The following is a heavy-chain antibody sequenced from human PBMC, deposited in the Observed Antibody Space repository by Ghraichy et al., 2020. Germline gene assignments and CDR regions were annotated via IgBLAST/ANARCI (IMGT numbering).Heavy chain of an antibody. J-gene: IGHJ4*02. Sequence: GGSWRLSCAASGFTFSSYSMNWVRQAPGKGLEWVSSISSSSSYIYYADSVKGRFTISRDNAKNSLYLQMNSLRAEDTAVYYCAREESGDYLDYWGQGTLVTVSS. D-gene: IGHD2-15*01. V-gene: IGHV3-21*01. CDR2: ISSSSSYI. CDR3: AREESGDYLDY. CDR1: GFTFSSYS.